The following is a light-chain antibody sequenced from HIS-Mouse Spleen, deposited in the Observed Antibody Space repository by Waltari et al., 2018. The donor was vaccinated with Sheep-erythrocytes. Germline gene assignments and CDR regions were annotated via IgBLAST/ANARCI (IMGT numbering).Light chain of an antibody. V-gene: IGLV3-25*03. CDR1: ALPKQY. Sequence: SYELTQPPSVSVSPGQTARITCSGDALPKQYAYWYQQTPGQAPVLGIYKDSERPSGIPERFSGSSSGTTVTLTISGVQAEDEADYYCQSADSSGTYRVFGGGTKLTVL. CDR3: QSADSSGTYRV. CDR2: KDS. J-gene: IGLJ2*01.